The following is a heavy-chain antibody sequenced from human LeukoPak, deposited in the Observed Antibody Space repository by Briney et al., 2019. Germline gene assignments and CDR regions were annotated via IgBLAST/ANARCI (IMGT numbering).Heavy chain of an antibody. CDR3: ARVPPIQGYYGMDV. CDR2: ISSSSSYI. J-gene: IGHJ6*02. V-gene: IGHV3-21*01. CDR1: GFTFSSYS. Sequence: GGSLRLSCAASGFTFSSYSMNWVRQAPGKGLEWVSSISSSSSYIYYADSVKGRFTISRDNAKNSLYLQMNSLRAEDTAVYYCARVPPIQGYYGMDVWGQGTTVTVSS.